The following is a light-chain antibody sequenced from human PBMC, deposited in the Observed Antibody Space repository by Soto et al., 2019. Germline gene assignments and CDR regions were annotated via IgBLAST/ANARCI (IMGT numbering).Light chain of an antibody. Sequence: IQMTQSPSTLSGSVGARAPTTRRASQTISSWLAWYQQKPGKAPKLLIYAASSLQSGVPSRFSGSGSGTDFTLTISSLQPEDFATYYCLQDYNYPLTFGQGTKVDI. V-gene: IGKV1-6*01. J-gene: IGKJ1*01. CDR2: AAS. CDR3: LQDYNYPLT. CDR1: QTISSW.